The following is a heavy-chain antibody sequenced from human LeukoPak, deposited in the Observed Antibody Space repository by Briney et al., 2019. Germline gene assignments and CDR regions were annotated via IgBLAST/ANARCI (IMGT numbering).Heavy chain of an antibody. D-gene: IGHD3-10*01. J-gene: IGHJ6*02. CDR2: IGWNSART. CDR1: ESTFDHA. CDR3: GKDISAGGMDV. Sequence: GGSLRLSCTASESTFDHAMHWVRQTPGKGLEWVSGIGWNSARTGYANSVRGRFTISRDNAKNSLYLQMNSLRAEDTALYYCGKDISAGGMDVWGQGTTVTVSS. V-gene: IGHV3-9*01.